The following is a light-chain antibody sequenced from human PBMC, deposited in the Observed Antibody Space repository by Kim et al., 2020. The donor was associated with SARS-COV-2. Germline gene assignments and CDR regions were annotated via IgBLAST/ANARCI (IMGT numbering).Light chain of an antibody. V-gene: IGKV1-16*02. J-gene: IGKJ1*01. CDR1: QAIGTY. CDR2: AAS. Sequence: ACVGERYTTTCRRSQAIGTYLAWFQQKPGRAPKSLIYAASKLHSGVPSKCSGNGSGADFTLTISSMKPEDFATYYCQQYKIYPWTFGRGTKVGIK. CDR3: QQYKIYPWT.